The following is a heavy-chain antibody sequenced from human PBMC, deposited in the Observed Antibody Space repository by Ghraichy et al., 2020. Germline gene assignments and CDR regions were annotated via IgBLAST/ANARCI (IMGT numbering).Heavy chain of an antibody. CDR3: ARNGGYGSGSYQYYYYGMDV. D-gene: IGHD3-10*01. V-gene: IGHV4-59*08. Sequence: SETLSLTCTVSGGSISSYYWSWIRQPPGKGLEWIGYIYYSGSTNYNPSLKSRVTISVDTSKNQFSLKLSSVTAADTVVYYCARNGGYGSGSYQYYYYGMDVWGQGTTVTVSS. CDR2: IYYSGST. CDR1: GGSISSYY. J-gene: IGHJ6*02.